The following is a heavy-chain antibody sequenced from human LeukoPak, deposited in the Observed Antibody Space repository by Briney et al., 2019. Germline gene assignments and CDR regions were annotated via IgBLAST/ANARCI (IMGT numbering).Heavy chain of an antibody. CDR2: IKQDGGEK. CDR1: GFTFSSYW. V-gene: IGHV3-7*01. CDR3: AREWNYYGSGIMDV. Sequence: PGESLRLSCAASGFTFSSYWMSWVRQAPGKGLEWVANIKQDGGEKYYVGSVKGRFTVSRDNAKNSLYLQMNSLRAEDTAVYYCAREWNYYGSGIMDVWGKGTTVTVSS. J-gene: IGHJ6*04. D-gene: IGHD3-10*01.